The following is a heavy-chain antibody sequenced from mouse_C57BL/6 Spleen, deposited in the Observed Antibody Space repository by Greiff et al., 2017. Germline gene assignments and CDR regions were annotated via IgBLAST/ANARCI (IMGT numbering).Heavy chain of an antibody. CDR3: ASIYYGYGDYAMDD. CDR1: GFTFSDYG. Sequence: DVMLVESGGGLVKPGGSLKLSCAASGFTFSDYGMHWVRQAPEKGLEWVAYISSGSSTIYYADTVKGRFTISRDNAKNTLFLQMTRLRSEDTAMYYCASIYYGYGDYAMDDWGQGTSVTVSS. V-gene: IGHV5-17*01. J-gene: IGHJ4*01. D-gene: IGHD2-2*01. CDR2: ISSGSSTI.